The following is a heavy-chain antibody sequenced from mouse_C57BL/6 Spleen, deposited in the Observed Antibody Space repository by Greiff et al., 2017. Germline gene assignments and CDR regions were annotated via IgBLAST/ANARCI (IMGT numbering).Heavy chain of an antibody. Sequence: VQLQQSGPELVKPGASVKISCKASGYAFSSSWMNWVKQRPGKGLEWIGRIYPGDGDTNYNGKFKGKATLTADKSSSTAYMQLSSLTSGASAVYFCARSGYYFDYWGQGTTLTVSS. J-gene: IGHJ2*01. V-gene: IGHV1-82*01. CDR3: ARSGYYFDY. D-gene: IGHD3-1*01. CDR1: GYAFSSSW. CDR2: IYPGDGDT.